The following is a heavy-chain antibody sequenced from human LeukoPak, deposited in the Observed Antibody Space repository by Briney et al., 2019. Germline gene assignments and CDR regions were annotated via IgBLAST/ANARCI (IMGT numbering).Heavy chain of an antibody. CDR1: GFTFSSYW. Sequence: GGSLRLSCAAFGFTFSSYWMSWVRQAPGKGLEWVANIKQDGSEKYYVDSVKGRFTISRDNAKNSLYLQMNSLRAEDTAVYYCARDQDYLYDYWGQGTLVTVSS. CDR2: IKQDGSEK. J-gene: IGHJ4*02. D-gene: IGHD2/OR15-2a*01. V-gene: IGHV3-7*01. CDR3: ARDQDYLYDY.